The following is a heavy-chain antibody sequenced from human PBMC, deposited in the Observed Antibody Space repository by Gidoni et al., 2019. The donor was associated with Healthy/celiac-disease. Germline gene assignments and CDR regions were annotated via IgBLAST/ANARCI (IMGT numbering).Heavy chain of an antibody. CDR2: ISYDGSNK. Sequence: QVQLVESGGGVVQHGRSLRLPCAASGFTFSSYAMHWVRQAPGKGLEWVAVISYDGSNKYYADSVKGRFTISRDNSKNTLYLQMNSLRADDTAVYYCARSRIAVAGLFDYWGQGTLVTVSS. CDR1: GFTFSSYA. J-gene: IGHJ4*02. V-gene: IGHV3-30-3*01. CDR3: ARSRIAVAGLFDY. D-gene: IGHD6-19*01.